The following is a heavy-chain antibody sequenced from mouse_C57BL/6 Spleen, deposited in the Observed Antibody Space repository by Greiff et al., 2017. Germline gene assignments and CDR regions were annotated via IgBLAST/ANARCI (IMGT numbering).Heavy chain of an antibody. CDR3: AELGRVFAY. Sequence: EVMLVESGGGLVKPGGSLKLSCAASGFTFSSYAMSWVRQTPEKRLEWVATISDGGSYTYYPDNVKGRFTISRDNAKNNLYLQMDHLKSEDTAILYCAELGRVFAYWGHGTLVTVSA. CDR2: ISDGGSYT. J-gene: IGHJ3*01. CDR1: GFTFSSYA. D-gene: IGHD4-1*01. V-gene: IGHV5-4*03.